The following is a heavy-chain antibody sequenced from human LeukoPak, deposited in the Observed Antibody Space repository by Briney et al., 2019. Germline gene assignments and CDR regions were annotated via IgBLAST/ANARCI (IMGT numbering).Heavy chain of an antibody. CDR1: GYSISSVYY. J-gene: IGHJ4*02. CDR3: ARSMYSGSYYPFDY. D-gene: IGHD1-26*01. V-gene: IGHV4-38-2*01. Sequence: SETLSLTCAVSGYSISSVYYWGWIRQPPGKGLEWIGSIYHSGSTSYNPSLKSRVTISVDTPKNQFSLKLSSVTAADTAVYYCARSMYSGSYYPFDYWGQGTLVTVSS. CDR2: IYHSGST.